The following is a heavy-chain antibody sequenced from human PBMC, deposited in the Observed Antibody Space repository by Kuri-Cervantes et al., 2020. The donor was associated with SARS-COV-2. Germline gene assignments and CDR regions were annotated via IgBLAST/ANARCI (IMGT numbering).Heavy chain of an antibody. CDR3: ARGRRAAQDYYSGMDV. CDR1: GGSFSGYY. Sequence: SETLCLTGAVHGGSFSGYYWSWIRQPPGKGLEWIGEINHSGSTKYNPSLKSRVTISGDTSKTQFSLKLSSVADADTAVYYCARGRRAAQDYYSGMDVWGQGTTVTVSS. V-gene: IGHV4-34*01. J-gene: IGHJ6*02. CDR2: INHSGST. D-gene: IGHD6-13*01.